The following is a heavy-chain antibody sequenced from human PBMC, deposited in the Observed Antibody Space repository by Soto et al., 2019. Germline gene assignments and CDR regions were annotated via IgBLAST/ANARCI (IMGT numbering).Heavy chain of an antibody. CDR1: GFTFSNYW. D-gene: IGHD6-6*01. J-gene: IGHJ5*02. V-gene: IGHV3-33*08. Sequence: GGSLRLSCTASGFTFSNYWMTWVRQVPGKGLEWVAVIWYDGSNKYYADSVKGRFTISRDNSKNTVYLQMNSLRAEDTAVYYCARGRRVYSSSSRGDWFDPWGQGTLVTVSS. CDR3: ARGRRVYSSSSRGDWFDP. CDR2: IWYDGSNK.